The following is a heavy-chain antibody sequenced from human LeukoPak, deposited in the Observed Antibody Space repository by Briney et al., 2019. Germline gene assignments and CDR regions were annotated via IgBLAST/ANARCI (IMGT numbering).Heavy chain of an antibody. Sequence: QPGGSLRLSCAASGFTFSIYAMSWVRQAPGKGLEWVSAITGSGGSTYYADSVKGRFTISRDNSKNTLYLQMNSLRAEDTAVYYCAKHFNYCSGGSCYWGFVGYWGQGTLVTVSS. J-gene: IGHJ4*02. CDR2: ITGSGGST. V-gene: IGHV3-23*01. CDR1: GFTFSIYA. D-gene: IGHD2-15*01. CDR3: AKHFNYCSGGSCYWGFVGY.